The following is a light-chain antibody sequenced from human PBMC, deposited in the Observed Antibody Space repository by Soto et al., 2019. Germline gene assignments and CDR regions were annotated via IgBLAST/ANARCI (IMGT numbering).Light chain of an antibody. V-gene: IGKV1-5*03. J-gene: IGKJ4*01. CDR2: KAS. Sequence: DIQMTQSPSTLSASVGDRVTITCRASQSINTWWAWYQQKPGKAPKLLIYKASNLESGVPSRFSGSGSGTDFTLTISSLQPDDFATYHCQQYESFFPLTFGGGTKVEIK. CDR3: QQYESFFPLT. CDR1: QSINTW.